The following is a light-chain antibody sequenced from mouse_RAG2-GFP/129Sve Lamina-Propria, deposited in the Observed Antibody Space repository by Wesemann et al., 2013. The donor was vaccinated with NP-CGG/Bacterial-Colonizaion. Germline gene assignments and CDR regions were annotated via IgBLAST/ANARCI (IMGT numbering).Light chain of an antibody. CDR1: QDVGTA. V-gene: IGKV6-23*01. Sequence: DIVMTQSHKFMSTSVGDRVSITCKASQDVGTAVAWYQQKPGQSPKLLIYWASTRYTGVPDRFTGSGSGTDFTLTISNMQSEDLADYFCQQYSSYPLTFGAGTKLELK. CDR2: WAS. J-gene: IGKJ5*01. CDR3: QQYSSYPLT.